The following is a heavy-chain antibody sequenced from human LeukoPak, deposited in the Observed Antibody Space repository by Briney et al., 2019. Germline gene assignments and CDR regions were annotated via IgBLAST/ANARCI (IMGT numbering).Heavy chain of an antibody. CDR1: GFTFSSYG. CDR2: TSSDLNVK. D-gene: IGHD3-10*01. CDR3: AREGYYGSGSPPSLYFDY. J-gene: IGHJ4*02. Sequence: GGSLRLTCAASGFTFSSYGIHWVRQAPGKGLEWVAVTSSDLNVKLYADSVKGRFTISRDNSRSSLYLQMNSLRPEDTAIYYCAREGYYGSGSPPSLYFDYWGQGTLVTVSS. V-gene: IGHV3-30*03.